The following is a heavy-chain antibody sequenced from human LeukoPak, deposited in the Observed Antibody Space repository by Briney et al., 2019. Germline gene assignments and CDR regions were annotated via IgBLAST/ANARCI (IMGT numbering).Heavy chain of an antibody. CDR2: IWYDGSEE. J-gene: IGHJ4*02. Sequence: GGSLRLSCAASGFTFRNTGMHWVRQAPGKGLEWVAIIWYDGSEEYYADSVKGRFTISRDNSKNTLYLQMNSLTADDSAMYYCAKDWGTSGDRSSYGFFDHLGQGTLVTVSS. D-gene: IGHD2-2*01. CDR1: GFTFRNTG. CDR3: AKDWGTSGDRSSYGFFDH. V-gene: IGHV3-33*06.